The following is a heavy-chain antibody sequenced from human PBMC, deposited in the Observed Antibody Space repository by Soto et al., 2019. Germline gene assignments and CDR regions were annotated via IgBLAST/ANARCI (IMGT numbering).Heavy chain of an antibody. CDR3: ARRTGHRGSYLYY. J-gene: IGHJ4*02. Sequence: SETLSLTCIVSGASISSADHYWSWIRQPPGKGLEWIGYIYYSGSTDHNPSLKSRVSISVDTSKNQFSLKLSSVTAADTAVYYCARRTGHRGSYLYYWGQGTLVTVSS. CDR2: IYYSGST. V-gene: IGHV4-30-4*01. D-gene: IGHD1-26*01. CDR1: GASISSADHY.